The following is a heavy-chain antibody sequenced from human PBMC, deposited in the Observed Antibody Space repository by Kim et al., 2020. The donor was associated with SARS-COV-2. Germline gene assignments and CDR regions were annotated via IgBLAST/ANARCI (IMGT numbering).Heavy chain of an antibody. D-gene: IGHD6-13*01. Sequence: KFQGRVTMTRDTSTSTVYMELSSLRSEDTAVYYCARELSGQQLGYGMDVWGQGTTVTVSS. CDR3: ARELSGQQLGYGMDV. V-gene: IGHV1-46*01. J-gene: IGHJ6*02.